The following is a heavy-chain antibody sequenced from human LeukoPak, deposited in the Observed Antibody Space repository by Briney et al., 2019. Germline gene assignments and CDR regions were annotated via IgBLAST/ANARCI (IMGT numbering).Heavy chain of an antibody. Sequence: VSVKVSCKASGYTFTSYAMHWVRQAPGQRLEWMGWINAGNGNTKYSQKFQGRVTITRDTSASTAYMELSSLRSEDTAVYYCARDSGYCSSTSCTTTDAFDIWGQGTMVTVSS. CDR1: GYTFTSYA. J-gene: IGHJ3*02. D-gene: IGHD2-2*01. CDR2: INAGNGNT. CDR3: ARDSGYCSSTSCTTTDAFDI. V-gene: IGHV1-3*01.